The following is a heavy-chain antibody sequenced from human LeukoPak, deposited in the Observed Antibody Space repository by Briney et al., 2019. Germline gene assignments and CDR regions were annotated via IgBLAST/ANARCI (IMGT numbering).Heavy chain of an antibody. CDR3: ARGREVEVPLDAFDI. Sequence: SDTLSLTCTVSGGSISSGGYYWSWIRQHPGKGLEWIGYIYYSGSTYYNPSLKSRVTISVDTSKNQFSLKLSSVTAADTAVYYCARGREVEVPLDAFDIWGQGTMVTVSS. D-gene: IGHD2-15*01. CDR2: IYYSGST. J-gene: IGHJ3*02. V-gene: IGHV4-31*03. CDR1: GGSISSGGYY.